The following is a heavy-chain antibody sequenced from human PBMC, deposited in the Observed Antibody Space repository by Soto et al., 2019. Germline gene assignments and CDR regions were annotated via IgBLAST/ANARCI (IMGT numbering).Heavy chain of an antibody. CDR2: INPSGGST. CDR3: AREATYYYDSSGYHKNYYYYYGMDV. D-gene: IGHD3-22*01. Sequence: GASVKVSCKASGYTFTSYYMHWVRQAPGQGLEWMGIINPSGGSTSYAQKFQGRVTMTRDTSTSTDYMELSSLRSEDTAVYYCAREATYYYDSSGYHKNYYYYYGMDVWGQGTTVTVSS. V-gene: IGHV1-46*01. J-gene: IGHJ6*02. CDR1: GYTFTSYY.